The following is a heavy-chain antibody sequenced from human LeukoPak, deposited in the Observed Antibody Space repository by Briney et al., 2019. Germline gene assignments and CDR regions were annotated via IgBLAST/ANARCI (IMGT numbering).Heavy chain of an antibody. Sequence: SETLSLTCAVSGGSISSSNWWSWVRQPPGKGLEWIGEIYHSGNTNYNPSLKSRVTISIDKSKNQFSLKLSSVTAADTAVYYCARAVPYSYGNWFDPWGQGTLVTVSS. CDR1: GGSISSSNW. V-gene: IGHV4-4*02. CDR2: IYHSGNT. J-gene: IGHJ5*02. CDR3: ARAVPYSYGNWFDP. D-gene: IGHD5-18*01.